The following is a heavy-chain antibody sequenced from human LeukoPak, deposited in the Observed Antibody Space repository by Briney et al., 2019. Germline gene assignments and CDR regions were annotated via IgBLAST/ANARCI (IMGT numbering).Heavy chain of an antibody. CDR1: GGSISSSSYY. J-gene: IGHJ6*03. CDR2: IHYSGST. V-gene: IGHV4-39*07. CDR3: ARSGYDYYYYYYMDV. Sequence: PSETLSLTCTVSGGSISSSSYYWGWIRQPPGKGLEWIGSIHYSGSTNYNPSLKSRVTISVDTSKNQFSLKLSSVTAADTAVYYCARSGYDYYYYYYMDVWGKGTTVTVSS. D-gene: IGHD5-12*01.